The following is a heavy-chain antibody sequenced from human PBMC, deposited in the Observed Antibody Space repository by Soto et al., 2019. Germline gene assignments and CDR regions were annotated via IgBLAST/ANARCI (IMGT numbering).Heavy chain of an antibody. CDR3: AREGNWNYAFDP. CDR1: GGTFSSYA. CDR2: IIPIFGTA. J-gene: IGHJ5*02. Sequence: GASVKVSCKASGGTFSSYAISWVRQAPGQGLEWMGGIIPIFGTANYAQKFQGRVTITADKSTSTAYMELSSLRSEDTAVYYCAREGNWNYAFDPWGRGTLVTVSS. V-gene: IGHV1-69*06. D-gene: IGHD1-7*01.